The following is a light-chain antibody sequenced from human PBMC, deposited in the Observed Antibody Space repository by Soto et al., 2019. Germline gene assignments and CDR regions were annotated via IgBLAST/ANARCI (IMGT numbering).Light chain of an antibody. Sequence: EIVMTQSPATLSVSPGERATLSCWASQSVRSNLAWYQQKPGQAPRLLIYDASTRATGVPDRFSGSGSGTEFTLTISSLQSEDFTLYYCQQFNNWPATFGQGTKLEIK. CDR3: QQFNNWPAT. V-gene: IGKV3-15*01. J-gene: IGKJ2*01. CDR2: DAS. CDR1: QSVRSN.